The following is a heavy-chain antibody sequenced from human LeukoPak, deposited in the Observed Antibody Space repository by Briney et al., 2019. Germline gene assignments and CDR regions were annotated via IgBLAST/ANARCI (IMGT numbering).Heavy chain of an antibody. J-gene: IGHJ4*02. CDR3: AKSSFTESYCGGDCYSFI. CDR2: LSGSGGST. D-gene: IGHD2-21*02. CDR1: GFTFNQYA. V-gene: IGHV3-23*01. Sequence: GGSLRLSCVASGFTFNQYAMSWVRQAPGKGLEWVSTLSGSGGSTYYADSVKGRFTISRDNSKNTLFLQMDSLRAGDTAVYYCAKSSFTESYCGGDCYSFIWGQGTLVTVSS.